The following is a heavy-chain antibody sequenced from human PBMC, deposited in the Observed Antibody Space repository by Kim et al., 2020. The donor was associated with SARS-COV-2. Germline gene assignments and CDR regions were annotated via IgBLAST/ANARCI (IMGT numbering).Heavy chain of an antibody. Sequence: YADSGKGLFTTTRDNAKNTLYLQMTSLRAEDTAVYYCARRQFTSGWYYFDYWGQGTLVTVSS. D-gene: IGHD6-19*01. J-gene: IGHJ4*02. V-gene: IGHV3-74*01. CDR3: ARRQFTSGWYYFDY.